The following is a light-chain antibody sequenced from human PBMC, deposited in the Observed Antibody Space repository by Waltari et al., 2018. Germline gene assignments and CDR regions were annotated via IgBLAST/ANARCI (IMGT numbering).Light chain of an antibody. CDR1: NSNIGAGYD. V-gene: IGLV1-40*01. J-gene: IGLJ3*02. Sequence: QSVLTQPPSVSGAPGQRVTISCSGDNSNIGAGYDVQWYRQLPGTAPKLLIHGNDNRPSGVPERISGSNSVTSASLAITGLQADDEADYYCQSYDTSQSVVFGGGTKLTVL. CDR3: QSYDTSQSVV. CDR2: GND.